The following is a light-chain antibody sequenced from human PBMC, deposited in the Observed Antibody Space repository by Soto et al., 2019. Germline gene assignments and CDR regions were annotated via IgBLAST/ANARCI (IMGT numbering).Light chain of an antibody. CDR1: SSDVGGYNY. Sequence: QSALTQPASVSGSPGQSITISCTGTSSDVGGYNYVSWYQQHPGKAPKLMIYDVSNRPSGVSNRFSGSKSGNTASLTISGHQAEDEADYYCSSYTSSSTFFGTGTKVTVL. CDR3: SSYTSSSTF. J-gene: IGLJ1*01. CDR2: DVS. V-gene: IGLV2-14*01.